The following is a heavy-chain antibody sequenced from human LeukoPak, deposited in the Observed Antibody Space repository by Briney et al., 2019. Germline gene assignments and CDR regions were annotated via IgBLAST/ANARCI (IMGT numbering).Heavy chain of an antibody. V-gene: IGHV3-7*01. CDR2: IKHDGTEV. Sequence: GGSLRLSCVASGFPFSSYWMSWVRQAPGKGLECVANIKHDGTEVYLVDSVKGRFIISRDNARNSVFLQMDILRVEDTAVYYCARSGRLEKNFYCMDVWGKGTTVTVSS. D-gene: IGHD1-26*01. J-gene: IGHJ6*03. CDR1: GFPFSSYW. CDR3: ARSGRLEKNFYCMDV.